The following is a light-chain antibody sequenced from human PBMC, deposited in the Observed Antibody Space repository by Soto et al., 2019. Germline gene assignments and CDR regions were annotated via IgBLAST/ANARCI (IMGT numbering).Light chain of an antibody. J-gene: IGKJ1*01. Sequence: NVLTQSPGTLALSPGEIATLCCWASQSVSSNSLAWYQQRPGQPPSLIIYGASSRATGIPDRFSGSGSGTEFTLTISSLQPDDVTTYYCQQYNSYSGTFGQGTKVDIK. V-gene: IGKV3-20*01. CDR3: QQYNSYSGT. CDR1: QSVSSNS. CDR2: GAS.